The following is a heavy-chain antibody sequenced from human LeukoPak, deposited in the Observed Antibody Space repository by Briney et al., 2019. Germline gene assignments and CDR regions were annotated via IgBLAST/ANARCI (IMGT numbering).Heavy chain of an antibody. CDR1: GYTFTGYY. V-gene: IGHV1-2*02. CDR2: INPNSGGT. J-gene: IGHJ3*02. Sequence: ASVKVSCKASGYTFTGYYMHWVRQAPGQGLEWMGWINPNSGGTNYAQKFQGRVTMTRDTSISTAYMELSRLRSDDTAVYYCARPLDTAMGPDAFDIWGQGTMATVSS. D-gene: IGHD5-18*01. CDR3: ARPLDTAMGPDAFDI.